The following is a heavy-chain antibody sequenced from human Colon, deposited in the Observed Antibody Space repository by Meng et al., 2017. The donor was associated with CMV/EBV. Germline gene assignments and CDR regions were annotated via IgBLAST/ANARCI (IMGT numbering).Heavy chain of an antibody. CDR1: GYPFSDFY. CDR2: INPNSGAT. Sequence: FGYPFSDFYVNWVRQAPGQALEYMGWINPNSGATNYAQNFRGRVTMTRDKSMKTAYMELSGLTSDDTAVYFCARSTNHSSSRPVDHWGQGPLVTVSS. J-gene: IGHJ4*02. D-gene: IGHD6-6*01. CDR3: ARSTNHSSSRPVDH. V-gene: IGHV1-2*02.